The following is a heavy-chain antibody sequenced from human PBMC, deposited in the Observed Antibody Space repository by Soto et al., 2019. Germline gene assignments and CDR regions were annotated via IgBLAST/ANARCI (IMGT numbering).Heavy chain of an antibody. CDR2: INWNSGSI. J-gene: IGHJ1*01. D-gene: IGHD6-13*01. CDR3: VKDVSINWYSGHFRH. V-gene: IGHV3-9*01. CDR1: GFTFDDYA. Sequence: EVQLVESGGGLVQPGRSLRLSCAASGFTFDDYAMHWVRQVPGKGLEWVSGINWNSGSIGYADSVKGRFAISRDNAKNPLHLQMNSLRAEDTAFYYCVKDVSINWYSGHFRHWGQGTLVTVSS.